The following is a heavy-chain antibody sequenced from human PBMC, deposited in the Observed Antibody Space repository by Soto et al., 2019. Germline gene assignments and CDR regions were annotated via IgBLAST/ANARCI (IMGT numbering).Heavy chain of an antibody. V-gene: IGHV3-30*03. J-gene: IGHJ4*02. Sequence: QVQLVESGGGVVQPGRSLRLSCAASGFPFTTYGMHWVREGPGKGLEWVAVISYDGSNKYYADSVKGRFTISRDNSKNTLYLQMNSLRPEDTALYYRVGSQYYFDYRGQGTLVTVSS. D-gene: IGHD1-26*01. CDR3: VGSQYYFDY. CDR2: ISYDGSNK. CDR1: GFPFTTYG.